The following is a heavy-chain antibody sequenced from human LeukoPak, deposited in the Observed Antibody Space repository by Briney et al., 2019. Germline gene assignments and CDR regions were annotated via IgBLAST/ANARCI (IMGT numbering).Heavy chain of an antibody. D-gene: IGHD5-24*01. CDR3: ARDLRTWDGSHGY. CDR1: GYTFTGYY. Sequence: ASVKVSCKASGYTFTGYYMHWVRQAPGQGLEWMGWINPNSGGTNYAQKFQGRVTMTRDTSISTAYMELSRLRPDDTAVYYCARDLRTWDGSHGYWGQGTLVTVSS. J-gene: IGHJ4*02. V-gene: IGHV1-2*02. CDR2: INPNSGGT.